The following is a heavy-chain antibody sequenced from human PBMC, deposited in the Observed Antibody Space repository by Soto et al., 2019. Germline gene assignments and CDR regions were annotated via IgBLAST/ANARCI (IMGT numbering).Heavy chain of an antibody. J-gene: IGHJ6*02. D-gene: IGHD4-4*01. Sequence: ASETLSLTCAVYGGSFSGYYWSWIRQPPGKGLEWIGEINHSGSTNYNPSLKSRVTISVDTSKNQFSLKLSSVTAADTAVYYCARDPRRVTTVIWYYGMDVWGQGTTVTVSS. CDR1: GGSFSGYY. CDR2: INHSGST. V-gene: IGHV4-34*01. CDR3: ARDPRRVTTVIWYYGMDV.